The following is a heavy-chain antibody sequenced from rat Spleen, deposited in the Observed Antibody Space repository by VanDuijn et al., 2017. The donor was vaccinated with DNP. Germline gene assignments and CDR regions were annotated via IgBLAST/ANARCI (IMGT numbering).Heavy chain of an antibody. CDR3: ARDGQWDYLDY. CDR1: GFSLTTHH. J-gene: IGHJ2*01. CDR2: VWIGGTT. D-gene: IGHD1-1*01. Sequence: QVQLRESGPGLVQPSQTLSLACTVAGFSLTTHHVHWVRQPSGKGLAWMGVVWIGGTTHISSIFHFRGRISRDPSKIQVSLEVNSLQSEDTATYYCARDGQWDYLDYWGQGVMVTVAS. V-gene: IGHV2-43*01.